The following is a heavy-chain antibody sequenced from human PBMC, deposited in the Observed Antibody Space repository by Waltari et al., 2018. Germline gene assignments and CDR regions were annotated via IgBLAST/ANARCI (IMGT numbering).Heavy chain of an antibody. CDR3: TRGTFNAFDY. Sequence: QVLLQQSGPGLVKPSQTLSLTCSISGDSVSNNAVAWNWIRQSPSRGLEWLGRTYYRSKWNTDYAVSLKSRITVNPDTSKNQFSLHLNSVTPEDTAVYYCTRGTFNAFDYWGQGTLVTVSS. V-gene: IGHV6-1*01. CDR2: TYYRSKWNT. J-gene: IGHJ4*02. CDR1: GDSVSNNAVA.